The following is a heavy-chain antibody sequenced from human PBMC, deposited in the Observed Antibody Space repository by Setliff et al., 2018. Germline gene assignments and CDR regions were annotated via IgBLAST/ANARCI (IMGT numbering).Heavy chain of an antibody. V-gene: IGHV1-2*04. Sequence: ASVKVSCKASGYTFTGYYMHWVRQAPGQGLEWMGWINPNSGGTNYAQKFQGWVTMTRDTSISTAYMELSRLRPDDTAVYYCARDRDSSGYPYYFDYWGQGTLVTV. D-gene: IGHD3-22*01. CDR1: GYTFTGYY. CDR3: ARDRDSSGYPYYFDY. CDR2: INPNSGGT. J-gene: IGHJ4*02.